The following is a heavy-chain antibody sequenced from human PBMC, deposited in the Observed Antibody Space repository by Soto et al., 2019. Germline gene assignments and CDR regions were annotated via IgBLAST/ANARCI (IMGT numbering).Heavy chain of an antibody. Sequence: PGGSLRLSCAASGFSFVNYTMHWVRQTPGKGLGWVSSISGSGEDTYYGDTGKGRFTISRDNLKNVLFLQMDSLRAEDTAIYFCAKDQSNLGWFDPWGQGTLVTVSS. D-gene: IGHD4-4*01. CDR3: AKDQSNLGWFDP. J-gene: IGHJ5*02. CDR2: ISGSGEDT. CDR1: GFSFVNYT. V-gene: IGHV3-23*01.